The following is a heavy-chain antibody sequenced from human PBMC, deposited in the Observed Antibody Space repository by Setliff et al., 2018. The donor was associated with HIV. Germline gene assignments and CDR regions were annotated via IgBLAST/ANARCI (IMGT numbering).Heavy chain of an antibody. CDR3: ARDWRYDILTGKAVSDH. CDR1: GFTINNHH. V-gene: IGHV3-66*01. Sequence: PGGSLRLSCAVSGFTINNHHMAWVRQAPGQGLEWVSALYNDGSTYYPDSVKDRFTISRDNAKNSLYLQMNSLRAEDTAVYFCARDWRYDILTGKAVSDHWGQGILVTVSS. D-gene: IGHD3-9*01. CDR2: LYNDGST. J-gene: IGHJ4*02.